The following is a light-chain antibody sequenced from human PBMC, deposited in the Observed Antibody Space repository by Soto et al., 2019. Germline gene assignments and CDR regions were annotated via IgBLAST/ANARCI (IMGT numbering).Light chain of an antibody. CDR1: QSVSSNH. V-gene: IGKV3-20*01. Sequence: EIVLTQSPGTLSLSPGERVTLSCRASQSVSSNHLAWYQQKPGQGPRLLIYGASSRATGIPDRFSGSGSGTDFTLTISRLEPEDFAVYYCQQYGSSPVTFGQGTKV. CDR2: GAS. CDR3: QQYGSSPVT. J-gene: IGKJ1*01.